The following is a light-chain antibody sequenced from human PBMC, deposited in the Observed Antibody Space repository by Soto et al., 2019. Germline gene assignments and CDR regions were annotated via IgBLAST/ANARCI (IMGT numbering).Light chain of an antibody. Sequence: DIQMTQSPSTLSASVEDRVTITWRASQSISSWLAWYQQKPGKAPKLMIYKASSLESGVPSRFIGSGSGTEFALTISSLQPDDFATYYCQQYSSYWTFGQGTKVEIK. CDR2: KAS. V-gene: IGKV1-5*03. CDR3: QQYSSYWT. J-gene: IGKJ1*01. CDR1: QSISSW.